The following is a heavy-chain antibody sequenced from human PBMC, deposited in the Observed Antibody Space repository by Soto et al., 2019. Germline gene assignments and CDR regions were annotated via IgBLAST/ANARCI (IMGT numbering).Heavy chain of an antibody. CDR2: IWYDGSNK. CDR3: ARSSGWYGESNWFDP. V-gene: IGHV3-33*01. J-gene: IGHJ5*02. Sequence: GGSLRLSCAASGFTFSSYGMHWVRQAPGKGLEWVAVIWYDGSNKYYADSVKGRFTISRDNSKNTLYLQMNSLRAEDTAVYYCARSSGWYGESNWFDPWGQGTLVTVSS. D-gene: IGHD6-19*01. CDR1: GFTFSSYG.